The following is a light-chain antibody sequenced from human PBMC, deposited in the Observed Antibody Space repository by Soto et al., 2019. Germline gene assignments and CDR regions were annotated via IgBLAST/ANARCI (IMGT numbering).Light chain of an antibody. CDR2: KGT. CDR1: QEVSTW. V-gene: IGKV1-5*03. Sequence: DIQMTQSPTTLSASVGDRVTITCRASQEVSTWLAWYRQKPGKAPKLLIYKGTTFESGVPFRFSGSGSGTEFTLTTSNLQPDDFATYYCHQYKTYSFGQGTKVDIK. J-gene: IGKJ2*01. CDR3: HQYKTYS.